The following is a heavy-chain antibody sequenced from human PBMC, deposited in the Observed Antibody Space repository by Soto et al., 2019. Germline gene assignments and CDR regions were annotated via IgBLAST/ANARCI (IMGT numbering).Heavy chain of an antibody. Sequence: ASVKVSCKASGGTFSRFAVSWVRQAPGQGLEWQGGIIPIFGTANYAQKFQGRVTITADESTSTAYMELSSLRSEDTAVYYCAREDIVLVPAAIGNYYYYGMDVWGQGTPVTAP. CDR1: GGTFSRFA. CDR3: AREDIVLVPAAIGNYYYYGMDV. D-gene: IGHD2-2*02. J-gene: IGHJ6*02. CDR2: IIPIFGTA. V-gene: IGHV1-69*13.